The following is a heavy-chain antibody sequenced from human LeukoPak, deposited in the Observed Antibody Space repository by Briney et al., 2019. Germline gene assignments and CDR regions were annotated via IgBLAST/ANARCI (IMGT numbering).Heavy chain of an antibody. CDR2: ISSGSRYI. D-gene: IGHD5-24*01. CDR1: AFTCGSDT. CDR3: ARGRRELDY. Sequence: VGSLRLWCAASAFTCGSDTRVWVRQAPGKGLECVSSISSGSRYIDYADAAKGRFTIFRDNAKHSLYLQMNSLRVEDTAVYYCARGRRELDYWGQGTLVTVSS. V-gene: IGHV3-21*06. J-gene: IGHJ4*02.